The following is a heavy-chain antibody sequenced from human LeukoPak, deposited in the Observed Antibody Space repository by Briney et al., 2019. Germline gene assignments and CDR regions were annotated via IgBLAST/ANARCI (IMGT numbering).Heavy chain of an antibody. CDR3: AGAGIGYSSSWYSA. CDR2: INPSGGST. V-gene: IGHV1-46*01. J-gene: IGHJ4*02. CDR1: GYTFTDFY. D-gene: IGHD6-13*01. Sequence: ASVTVSCKASGYTFTDFYMHWVRQAPGQGLEWMGIINPSGGSTSYAQKFQGRVTMTRDTSTSTVYMELSSLRSEDTAVYYCAGAGIGYSSSWYSAWGQGTLVTVSS.